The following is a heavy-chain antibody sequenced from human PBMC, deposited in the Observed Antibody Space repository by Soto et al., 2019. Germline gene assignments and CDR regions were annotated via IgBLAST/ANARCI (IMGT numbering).Heavy chain of an antibody. Sequence: HPGGSLRLSCAASGFTFSSYGMHWVRQAPGKGLEWVAVISYDGSNKYYADSVKGRFTISRDNSKNTLYLQMNSLRAEDTAVYYCAKTYSGYDFGYWGQGTLVTVSS. D-gene: IGHD5-12*01. CDR1: GFTFSSYG. CDR2: ISYDGSNK. V-gene: IGHV3-30*18. J-gene: IGHJ4*02. CDR3: AKTYSGYDFGY.